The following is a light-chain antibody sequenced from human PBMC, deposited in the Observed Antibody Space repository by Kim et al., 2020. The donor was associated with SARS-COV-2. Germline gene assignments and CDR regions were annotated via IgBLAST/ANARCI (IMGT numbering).Light chain of an antibody. CDR1: QSVSSSY. CDR3: QQYGSSAWT. J-gene: IGKJ1*01. Sequence: EIVLTQSPVTLSLSPGERATLSCRASQSVSSSYLAWYQQKPGQAPSLLIDGASSRATGIPDRFSGSGSGTDFTLTISRLEPEDFAVYYCQQYGSSAWTFGQGTKVDIK. CDR2: GAS. V-gene: IGKV3-20*01.